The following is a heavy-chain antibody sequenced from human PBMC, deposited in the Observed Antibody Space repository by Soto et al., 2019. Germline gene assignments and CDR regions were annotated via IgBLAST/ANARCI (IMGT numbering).Heavy chain of an antibody. CDR1: GRSINSYW. D-gene: IGHD3-10*01. Sequence: PSETLSLTCSVAGRSINSYWWSWIRQPAGKGLEWIGRVYSSGTTDYNPSLNSRATLSVETSKNQFSLKLSSVTAADTAVYYCARDIGSYAYGEGYWGQGIQVT. V-gene: IGHV4-4*07. CDR3: ARDIGSYAYGEGY. CDR2: VYSSGTT. J-gene: IGHJ4*02.